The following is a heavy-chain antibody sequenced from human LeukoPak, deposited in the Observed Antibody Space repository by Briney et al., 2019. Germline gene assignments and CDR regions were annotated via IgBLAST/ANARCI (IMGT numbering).Heavy chain of an antibody. CDR2: IYYSGST. CDR1: GGSISSGGYY. CDR3: ASGTYDSSGYYYVIFDY. J-gene: IGHJ4*02. D-gene: IGHD3-22*01. V-gene: IGHV4-31*01. Sequence: SETLSLTCTVSGGSISSGGYYWSWIRQHPGKGLEWIGHIYYSGSTYYNPSLKSQVTISVDTSKNQFSLKLSSVTAADTAVYYCASGTYDSSGYYYVIFDYWGQGTLVTVSS.